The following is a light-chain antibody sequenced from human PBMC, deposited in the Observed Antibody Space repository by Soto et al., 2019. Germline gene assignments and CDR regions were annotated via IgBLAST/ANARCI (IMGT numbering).Light chain of an antibody. Sequence: QLVLTQPPSVSGAPGQRVTISCTGSSSNIGAGYDVHWYQQLPGAAPILLIYGNNIRPSGVPDRFSGSKSGTSASLSITGLQAEDEADYYCQSYDSSLSGLWVFGGGTKLTV. CDR2: GNN. CDR1: SSNIGAGYD. CDR3: QSYDSSLSGLWV. J-gene: IGLJ3*02. V-gene: IGLV1-40*01.